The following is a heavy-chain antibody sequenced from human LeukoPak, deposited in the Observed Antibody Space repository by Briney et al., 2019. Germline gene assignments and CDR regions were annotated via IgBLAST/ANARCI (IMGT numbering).Heavy chain of an antibody. Sequence: SETLSLTCTVSGGSISSYYWSWIRQPPGKGLVWIGYIYYSGSTNYNPSLKSRVTISVDTSKNQFSLKLSSVTAADTAVYYCARVHYCSGGSCPDAFDIWGQGTMVTVSS. D-gene: IGHD2-15*01. V-gene: IGHV4-59*01. J-gene: IGHJ3*02. CDR3: ARVHYCSGGSCPDAFDI. CDR1: GGSISSYY. CDR2: IYYSGST.